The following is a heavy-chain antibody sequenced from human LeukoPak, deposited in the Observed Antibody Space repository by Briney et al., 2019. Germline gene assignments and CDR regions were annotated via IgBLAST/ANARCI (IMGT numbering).Heavy chain of an antibody. V-gene: IGHV4-39*07. CDR2: IYYSGST. CDR1: GGSISSSSYY. CDR3: ARDGGYGSGTYQFDY. J-gene: IGHJ4*02. Sequence: SETLSLTCTVSGGSISSSSYYWGWIRQPPGKGLEWIGSIYYSGSTYYNPSPKSRVTISVDTSKNQFSLKLSSVTAADTAIYYCARDGGYGSGTYQFDYWGQGTLVTVSS. D-gene: IGHD3-10*01.